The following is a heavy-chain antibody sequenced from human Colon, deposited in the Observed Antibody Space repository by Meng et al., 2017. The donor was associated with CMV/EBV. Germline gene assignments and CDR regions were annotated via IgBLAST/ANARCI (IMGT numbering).Heavy chain of an antibody. J-gene: IGHJ4*02. CDR1: GFRFSSSA. CDR3: AKDWKYDFWSGYFPDY. CDR2: ISGSGRNT. Sequence: GESLKISCAASGFRFSSSAMSWVRQAPGKGLEWVAFISGSGRNTYSAASVKGRFIISRDNSLNTLFLEMNNLGADDTATYYCAKDWKYDFWSGYFPDYWGQGTLVTVSS. D-gene: IGHD3/OR15-3a*01. V-gene: IGHV3-23*01.